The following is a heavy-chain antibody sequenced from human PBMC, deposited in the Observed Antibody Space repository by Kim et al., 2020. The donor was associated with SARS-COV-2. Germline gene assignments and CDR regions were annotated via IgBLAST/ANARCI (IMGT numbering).Heavy chain of an antibody. CDR3: ARDEENWFDP. CDR1: GYSISSGYY. V-gene: IGHV4-38-2*02. Sequence: SETLSLTCTVSGYSISSGYYWGWIRQPPGKGREWIGSIYHSGSTYYNPSLKSRVTISVDTSKNQFSLKLSSVTAADTAVYYCARDEENWFDPWGQGTLVTVSS. J-gene: IGHJ5*02. CDR2: IYHSGST.